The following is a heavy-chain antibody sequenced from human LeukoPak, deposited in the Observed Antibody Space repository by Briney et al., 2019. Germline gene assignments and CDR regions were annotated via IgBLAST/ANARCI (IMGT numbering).Heavy chain of an antibody. V-gene: IGHV1-2*02. D-gene: IGHD6-13*01. Sequence: ASVKVSCKPSGYTFIGYYIHWVRQAPGQGLEWLGWINPDSAGTDFAQKFQGRVTMTRDTSISTAYMELSRLRSDDTALYYCARIGISARGTNFHHWGQGTLVTVSS. CDR1: GYTFIGYY. J-gene: IGHJ1*01. CDR2: INPDSAGT. CDR3: ARIGISARGTNFHH.